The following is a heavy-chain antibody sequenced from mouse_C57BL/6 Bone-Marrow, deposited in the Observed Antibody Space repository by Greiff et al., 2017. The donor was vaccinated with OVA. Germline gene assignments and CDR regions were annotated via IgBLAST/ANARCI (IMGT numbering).Heavy chain of an antibody. CDR2: IWSGGST. D-gene: IGHD3-2*02. CDR3: ARIPTAQARFAY. CDR1: GFSLTSYG. Sequence: QVQLKESGPGLVQPSQSLSITCTVSGFSLTSYGVHWVRQSPGKGLEWLGVIWSGGSTDYNAAFISRLSISKDNSKSQVFFKMNSLQADDTAIYYCARIPTAQARFAYWGQGTLVTVSA. V-gene: IGHV2-2*01. J-gene: IGHJ3*01.